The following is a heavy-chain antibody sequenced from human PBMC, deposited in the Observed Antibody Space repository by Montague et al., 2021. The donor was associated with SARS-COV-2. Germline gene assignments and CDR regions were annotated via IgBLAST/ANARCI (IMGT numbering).Heavy chain of an antibody. V-gene: IGHV3-11*01. CDR2: ISSSGRTI. CDR1: GFTFSDYY. CDR3: ARDPTEWELGYAFDI. D-gene: IGHD1-26*01. J-gene: IGHJ3*02. Sequence: SLRLSCAASGFTFSDYYMSWFRQAPGKGLEWVSYISSSGRTIYNADSVKGRFTISRDNAKNSMYLQMNSLRAEDTAVYYCARDPTEWELGYAFDIWGQGTMVTVSS.